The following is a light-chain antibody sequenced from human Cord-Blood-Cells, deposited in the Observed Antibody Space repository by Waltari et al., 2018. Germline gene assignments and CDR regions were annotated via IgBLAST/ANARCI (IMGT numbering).Light chain of an antibody. V-gene: IGKV1-33*01. CDR3: QQYDNLLT. CDR1: QDISNY. J-gene: IGKJ4*01. CDR2: DAS. Sequence: DIKMTLSPSSLSASVGDRVNITCQASQDISNYLNWYQQKPGKAPKLLIYDASNLETGVPSRFSGSGSGTDFTFTISSLQPEDIATYYCQQYDNLLTFGGGTKVEIK.